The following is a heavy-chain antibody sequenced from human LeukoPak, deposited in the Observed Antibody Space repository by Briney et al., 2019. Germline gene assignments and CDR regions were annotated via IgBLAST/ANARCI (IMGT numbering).Heavy chain of an antibody. CDR1: GITFRIYA. CDR2: ISGSGSMT. J-gene: IGHJ3*02. Sequence: GGSLRLSCAGSGITFRIYAMTWVRQAPGKGLEWVSAISGSGSMTYYADSVKGRFTISRDKSNNTLYMQMNSLRAEDTALYYCAKTGDYFDSTDYYRPDAFDIWGQGTMVTVSS. D-gene: IGHD3-22*01. V-gene: IGHV3-23*01. CDR3: AKTGDYFDSTDYYRPDAFDI.